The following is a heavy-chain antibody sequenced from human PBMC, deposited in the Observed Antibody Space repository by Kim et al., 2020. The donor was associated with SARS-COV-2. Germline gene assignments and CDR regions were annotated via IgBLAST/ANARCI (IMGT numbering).Heavy chain of an antibody. J-gene: IGHJ3*02. Sequence: NYAQKLQARVTITRDMSTSTAYMELSSLRSEDTAVYYCAADDNGDDVFDIWGQGTMVTVSS. V-gene: IGHV1-58*01. D-gene: IGHD2-8*01. CDR3: AADDNGDDVFDI.